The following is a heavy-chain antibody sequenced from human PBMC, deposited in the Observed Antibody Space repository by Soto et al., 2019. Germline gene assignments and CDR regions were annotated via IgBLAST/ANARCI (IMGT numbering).Heavy chain of an antibody. J-gene: IGHJ4*02. V-gene: IGHV4-39*01. CDR2: FYDSGST. CDR1: GGSISARHTY. Sequence: PSETLSLTCTVSGGSISARHTYCGWIRQPPGKGLEWIGSFYDSGSTYYNPSLKSRVYISADSSKNQFPLTLASLTAADTAVYYCARAPDSWGQGTLVTVSS. CDR3: ARAPDS.